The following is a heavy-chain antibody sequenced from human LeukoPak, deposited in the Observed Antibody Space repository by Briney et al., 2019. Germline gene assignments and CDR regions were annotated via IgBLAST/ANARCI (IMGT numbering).Heavy chain of an antibody. Sequence: GGSLRLSCAASGFTFSSYAMHWVRQAPGKGLEWVAVISYDGSNKYYADSVKGRFTISRDNSKNTLYLEMNSLRAEDTAVYYCARDPDPLRYSSSYPPYYFDYWGQGTLVTVSS. D-gene: IGHD6-13*01. CDR2: ISYDGSNK. CDR3: ARDPDPLRYSSSYPPYYFDY. V-gene: IGHV3-30-3*01. CDR1: GFTFSSYA. J-gene: IGHJ4*02.